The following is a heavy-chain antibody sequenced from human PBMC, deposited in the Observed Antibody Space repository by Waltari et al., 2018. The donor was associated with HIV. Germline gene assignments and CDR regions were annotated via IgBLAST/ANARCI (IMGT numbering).Heavy chain of an antibody. J-gene: IGHJ3*02. V-gene: IGHV3-15*01. CDR1: GFALNNAR. Sequence: EVHLVASGGDLVRLGGSLRLSCAGSGFALNNARMNWVSQAPGEGLEWVDRLKSKADSGTTDYAAPVKGRFIVSRDDSKNTLYLQMNSLKTDDTAVYYCTTFTAAGAFDIWGQGTMVTVSS. CDR2: LKSKADSGTT. CDR3: TTFTAAGAFDI. D-gene: IGHD2-15*01.